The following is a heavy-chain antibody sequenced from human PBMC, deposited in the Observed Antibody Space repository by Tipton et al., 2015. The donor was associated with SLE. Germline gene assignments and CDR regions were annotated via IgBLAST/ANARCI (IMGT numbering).Heavy chain of an antibody. D-gene: IGHD3-3*01. V-gene: IGHV4-30-4*01. CDR1: GGSFTMYY. CDR2: IYDSGST. J-gene: IGHJ2*01. CDR3: ARGLMGNFWSGYGHWYFDL. Sequence: TLSLTCAVSGGSFTMYYWSWIRQTPGKGLEWIGNIYDSGSTYYNPSLKSRVTISVDTSKNQFSLKLSSVTAADTAVYYCARGLMGNFWSGYGHWYFDLWGRGTLVTVSS.